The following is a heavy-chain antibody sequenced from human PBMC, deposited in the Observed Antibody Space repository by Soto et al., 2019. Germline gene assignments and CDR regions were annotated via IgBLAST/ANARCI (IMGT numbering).Heavy chain of an antibody. V-gene: IGHV3-21*02. D-gene: IGHD3-9*01. CDR1: GFTFSSYS. CDR2: INEDSSYI. J-gene: IGHJ6*03. Sequence: ELQMVESGGGLVKPGGSLRLSCAASGFTFSSYSMNGVLQAPGKGLEWVSSINEDSSYIYYAHSLRGRFTISRDNAKDSLYLQMNDLRAEDTAVYYCVRDFGRYFRSGYMAVWSDGATVTVSS. CDR3: VRDFGRYFRSGYMAV.